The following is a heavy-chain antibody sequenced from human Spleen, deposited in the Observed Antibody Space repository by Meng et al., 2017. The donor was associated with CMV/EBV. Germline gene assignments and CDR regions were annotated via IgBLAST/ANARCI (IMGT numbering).Heavy chain of an antibody. CDR2: ISWDGGST. CDR1: GFTFDDYT. J-gene: IGHJ4*02. V-gene: IGHV3-43*01. D-gene: IGHD2-2*01. Sequence: GGSLRLSCAASGFTFDDYTMHWVRQAPGKGLEWVSLISWDGGSTYYADSVKGRFTISRDNSKNSLYLQMNSLRAEDTALYYCAREEYQLTAIDYWGQGTLVTVSS. CDR3: AREEYQLTAIDY.